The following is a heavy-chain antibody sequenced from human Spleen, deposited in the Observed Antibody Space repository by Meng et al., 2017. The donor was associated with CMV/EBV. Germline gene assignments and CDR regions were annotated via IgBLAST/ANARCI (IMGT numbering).Heavy chain of an antibody. CDR3: TRVPFGGDFDY. J-gene: IGHJ4*02. V-gene: IGHV4-4*02. Sequence: TCAVSGGSISSSRWWSWVRQPPGKRLEWIGEIYHSGTTNYNPSLKSRVTMSIDKSKNQFSLKMSSVTAADTAVYYCTRVPFGGDFDYWGQGTLVTVSS. CDR1: GGSISSSRW. D-gene: IGHD2-21*01. CDR2: IYHSGTT.